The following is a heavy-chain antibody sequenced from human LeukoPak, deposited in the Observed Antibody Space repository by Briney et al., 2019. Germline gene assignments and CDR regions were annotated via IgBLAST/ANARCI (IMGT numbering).Heavy chain of an antibody. Sequence: GGSLRLSCAASGFTVSSNYMSWVRQAPGKGLEWVSVIYSGGSTYYADSVKGRFTISRDYSKNTLYLQMNSLRAEDTAVYYCAKDRLQSAYYFDYWGQGTLVTVSS. D-gene: IGHD4-11*01. CDR1: GFTVSSNY. J-gene: IGHJ4*02. CDR2: IYSGGST. CDR3: AKDRLQSAYYFDY. V-gene: IGHV3-66*01.